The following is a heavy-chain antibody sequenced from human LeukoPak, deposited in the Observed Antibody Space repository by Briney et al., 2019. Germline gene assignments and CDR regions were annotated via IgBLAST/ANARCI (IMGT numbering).Heavy chain of an antibody. J-gene: IGHJ3*02. D-gene: IGHD5-24*01. CDR3: TRPIVGYNDAFDI. V-gene: IGHV3-23*01. CDR2: FGTDGNT. Sequence: GGSLRLSCEASGFTFSGYAVSWVRQAPGKGLEWVSGFGTDGNTHYAESVRGRFDISRDTSKTTVYPQMNSLKTEDTAVYYCTRPIVGYNDAFDIWGQGTMVTVSS. CDR1: GFTFSGYA.